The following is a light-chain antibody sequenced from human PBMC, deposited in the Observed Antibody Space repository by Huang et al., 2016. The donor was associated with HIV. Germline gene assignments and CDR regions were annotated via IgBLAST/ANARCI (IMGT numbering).Light chain of an antibody. CDR1: QSVSSY. V-gene: IGKV3-11*01. CDR2: DAS. CDR3: QQRSNSFLT. J-gene: IGKJ4*01. Sequence: EIVLTQSPATLSLSPGERATLSCRASQSVSSYLAWYQQKPGQAPMRLIYDASNRATGIPARFSGSGSGTDFTLTISSLEPEDFAVYYCQQRSNSFLTFGGGTKVEIK.